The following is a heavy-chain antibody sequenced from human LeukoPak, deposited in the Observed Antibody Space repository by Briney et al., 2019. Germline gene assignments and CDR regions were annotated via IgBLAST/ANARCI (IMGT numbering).Heavy chain of an antibody. V-gene: IGHV1-18*01. CDR3: ATDPRTTVFGTFRYYYMDV. CDR1: GYSFSSYG. CDR2: ISVYNGDT. D-gene: IGHD3-3*01. Sequence: ASVKVSCKASGYSFSSYGISWVRQAPGQGLEWMGWISVYNGDTNYAQKLQGRVTMTRDTSINTAYMELSRLTSDDTAVYYCATDPRTTVFGTFRYYYMDVWGEGTTVAVSS. J-gene: IGHJ6*03.